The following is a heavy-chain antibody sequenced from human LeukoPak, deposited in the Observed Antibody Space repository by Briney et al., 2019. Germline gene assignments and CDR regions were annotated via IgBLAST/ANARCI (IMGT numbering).Heavy chain of an antibody. Sequence: SETLSLTRTVSGGSISTYYWSWIRHAPGKGLEWVGYVSKSGSTNYNPSLQSRITISVDTSKNQFFLKLTSMTAADTAVYFCARDDYGVFDAFDVWGQGTVVTVSS. CDR2: VSKSGST. J-gene: IGHJ3*01. D-gene: IGHD3-16*01. CDR1: GGSISTYY. CDR3: ARDDYGVFDAFDV. V-gene: IGHV4-4*08.